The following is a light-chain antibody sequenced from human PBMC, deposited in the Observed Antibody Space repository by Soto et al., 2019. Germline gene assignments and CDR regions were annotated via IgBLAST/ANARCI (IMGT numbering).Light chain of an antibody. CDR1: SSDVGGYNS. V-gene: IGLV2-8*01. Sequence: QSALTQPPSASGSPGHSVTISCTGTSSDVGGYNSVSWYQQHPGKAPKLMIYEVSKRPSGVPDRFSGSKSGNTASLTVSGLQAEDAAYYYCSSYAGNNIVVFGGGTMLTVL. CDR3: SSYAGNNIVV. J-gene: IGLJ2*01. CDR2: EVS.